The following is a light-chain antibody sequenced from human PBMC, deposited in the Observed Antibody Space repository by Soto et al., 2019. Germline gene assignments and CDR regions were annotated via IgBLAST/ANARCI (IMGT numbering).Light chain of an antibody. CDR2: GTS. Sequence: EIVMTQSPGSRSLSPVEIAALSFRASQNISRSLAWYQQKPGQGPSLLIYGTSTRAGGVPARFSGGGSGTEFTLTITSLQSEDFAVYYCHQYNGWPRTFGEGTKVDIK. J-gene: IGKJ1*01. V-gene: IGKV3-15*01. CDR3: HQYNGWPRT. CDR1: QNISRS.